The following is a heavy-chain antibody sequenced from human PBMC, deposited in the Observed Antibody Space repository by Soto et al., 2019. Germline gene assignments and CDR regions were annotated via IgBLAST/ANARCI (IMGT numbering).Heavy chain of an antibody. CDR2: INPNGGST. J-gene: IGHJ6*02. Sequence: GAGRKVECRAPADTFTSYYIHWVRQAPGHGLEGMGIINPNGGSTRFAQTVQGRITMTTDTSPSTVYKDLRSLRSEDTAVYYCARDLPTSFPDCAGYYYTDTDALRQGPPVT. D-gene: IGHD2-21*02. CDR1: ADTFTSYY. V-gene: IGHV1-46*01. CDR3: ARDLPTSFPDCAGYYYTDTDA.